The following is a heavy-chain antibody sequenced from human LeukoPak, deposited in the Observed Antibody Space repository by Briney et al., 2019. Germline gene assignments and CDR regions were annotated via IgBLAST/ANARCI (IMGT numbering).Heavy chain of an antibody. CDR3: ARQTYYYDSSGFGPHYYFDY. J-gene: IGHJ4*02. CDR1: GGSISSYY. Sequence: SETLSLTCTVSGGSISSYYWSWIRQPPGKGLEWIGYIYTSGSTNYNPSLKSRVIISVDTSKNQFSLNLSSVTAADTAVYYCARQTYYYDSSGFGPHYYFDYWGQGTLVTVSS. V-gene: IGHV4-4*09. CDR2: IYTSGST. D-gene: IGHD3-22*01.